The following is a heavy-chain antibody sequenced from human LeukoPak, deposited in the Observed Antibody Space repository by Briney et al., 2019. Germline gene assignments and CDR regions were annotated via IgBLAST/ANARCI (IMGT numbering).Heavy chain of an antibody. V-gene: IGHV1-46*03. CDR3: ARGGRVHYDFWSGYYRDEVWFDP. CDR2: INPSGGST. CDR1: GYTFTSYY. Sequence: ASVKVSCKASGYTFTSYYMHWVRQAPGQELEWMGIINPSGGSTSYAQKFQGRVTMTRDTSTSTVYMELSSLRSEDTAVYYCARGGRVHYDFWSGYYRDEVWFDPWGQGTLVTVSS. D-gene: IGHD3-3*01. J-gene: IGHJ5*02.